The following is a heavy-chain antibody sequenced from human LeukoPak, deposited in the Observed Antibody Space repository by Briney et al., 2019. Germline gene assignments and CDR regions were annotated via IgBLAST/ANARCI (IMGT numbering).Heavy chain of an antibody. D-gene: IGHD4-11*01. J-gene: IGHJ4*02. V-gene: IGHV3-9*01. CDR2: ISWNSGSI. Sequence: PGGSLRLSCAASGFTFDDYAMHWVRQAPGKGLEWVSGISWNSGSIGYADSVKGRFTISRDNAKNSLYLQMNSLRAEDTAVYYCARVFLQKPADYWGQGTLVTVSS. CDR1: GFTFDDYA. CDR3: ARVFLQKPADY.